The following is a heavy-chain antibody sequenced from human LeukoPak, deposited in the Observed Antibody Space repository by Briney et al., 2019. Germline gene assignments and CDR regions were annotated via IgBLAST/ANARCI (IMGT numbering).Heavy chain of an antibody. Sequence: GSLRLSCAASGFTFSSFEMKWVRQPPGKGLEWIGEINHSGSTNYNPSLKSRVTISVDTSKNQFSLKLSSVTAADTAVYYCASWGRGYDILTGNPYYFDYWGQGTLVTVSS. J-gene: IGHJ4*02. CDR1: GFTFSSFE. CDR3: ASWGRGYDILTGNPYYFDY. CDR2: INHSGST. D-gene: IGHD3-9*01. V-gene: IGHV4-34*01.